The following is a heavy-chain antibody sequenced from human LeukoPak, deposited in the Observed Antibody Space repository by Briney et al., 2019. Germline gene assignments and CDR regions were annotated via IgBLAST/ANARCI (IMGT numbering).Heavy chain of an antibody. Sequence: AASVRVSCKASGVTVSHYAISWLRQAPGQGPEWMGGIIPIFGTPNYAQKFQARLTISADESTSTVYMDLSSLRSEDTAIYYCARDIPLSSVEARGSSWFGPWGQGTLVIVSS. CDR1: GVTVSHYA. J-gene: IGHJ5*02. CDR2: IIPIFGTP. V-gene: IGHV1-69*13. D-gene: IGHD6-6*01. CDR3: ARDIPLSSVEARGSSWFGP.